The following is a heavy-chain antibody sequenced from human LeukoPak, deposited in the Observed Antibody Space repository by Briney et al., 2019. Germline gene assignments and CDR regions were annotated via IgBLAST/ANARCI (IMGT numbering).Heavy chain of an antibody. D-gene: IGHD4-17*01. CDR3: ARARAYGWFDP. V-gene: IGHV4-59*01. CDR1: GGSISSYY. J-gene: IGHJ5*02. CDR2: IYYSGST. Sequence: SETLSLTCTVSGGSISSYYWSWIRQPPGKGLEWIGYIYYSGSTNYNPSLKSRVTISVGTSKNQFSLKLSSVTAADTAVYYCARARAYGWFDPWGQGTLVTVSS.